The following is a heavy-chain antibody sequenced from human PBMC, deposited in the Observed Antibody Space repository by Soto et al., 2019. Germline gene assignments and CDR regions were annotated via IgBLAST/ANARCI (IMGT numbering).Heavy chain of an antibody. CDR3: SRQGGNILTGFYLGY. V-gene: IGHV3-73*01. CDR2: IRSKPNNYAT. CDR1: GFTFSASA. D-gene: IGHD3-9*01. J-gene: IGHJ4*02. Sequence: PVGSLRLSCVVSGFTFSASAVHWVRQASGKGLGWIGRIRSKPNNYATAYAASVTGRFTISRDDSTSTAYLQMDGLTVEDTAIYYCSRQGGNILTGFYLGYWGQGALVTVSS.